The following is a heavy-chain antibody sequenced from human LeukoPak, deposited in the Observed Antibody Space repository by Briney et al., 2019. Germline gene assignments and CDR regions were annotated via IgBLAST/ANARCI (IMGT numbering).Heavy chain of an antibody. V-gene: IGHV4-34*01. J-gene: IGHJ1*01. CDR3: ARERRQLVSSQLKYFQH. CDR1: GGSFSGYY. D-gene: IGHD6-13*01. Sequence: TSETLSLTCAVYGGSFSGYYWSWIRQPPGKGLEWIGEINHSGSTNYNPSLKSRVTISVDTSKNQFSLKLSSVTAADTAVYYCARERRQLVSSQLKYFQHWGQGTLVTVSS. CDR2: INHSGST.